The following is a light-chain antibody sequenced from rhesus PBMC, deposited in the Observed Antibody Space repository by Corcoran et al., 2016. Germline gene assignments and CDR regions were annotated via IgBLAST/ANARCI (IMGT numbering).Light chain of an antibody. Sequence: DIQMTQSPSSLSASVGDTVTITCRASQSISSWLAWYQQKPGKAPNLLIYKASSLQSGVPSRFSGSGVGTDFTLTISSLQSEDFATYYCQQYSSSPYSFGQGTKVEIK. CDR1: QSISSW. J-gene: IGKJ2*01. CDR2: KAS. V-gene: IGKV1-22*01. CDR3: QQYSSSPYS.